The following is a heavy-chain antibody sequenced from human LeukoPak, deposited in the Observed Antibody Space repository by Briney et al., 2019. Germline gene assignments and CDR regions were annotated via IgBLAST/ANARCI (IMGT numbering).Heavy chain of an antibody. Sequence: PGGSLRLSCAASGFTVSSNYLSWIRQAPGKGLEWVSVLYSGGSTNYADSVKGRFTISRDNSKNTLYLQMNSLRTEDTAVYYCARGDDFAYWGQGSPVTVSS. J-gene: IGHJ4*02. CDR3: ARGDDFAY. D-gene: IGHD3-10*01. CDR1: GFTVSSNY. CDR2: LYSGGST. V-gene: IGHV3-66*02.